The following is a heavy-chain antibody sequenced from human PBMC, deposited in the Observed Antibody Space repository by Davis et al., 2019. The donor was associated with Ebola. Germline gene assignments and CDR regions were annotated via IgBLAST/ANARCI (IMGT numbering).Heavy chain of an antibody. CDR3: AKGTHPFGVVKPFDY. CDR1: GFTFDDYT. D-gene: IGHD3-3*01. J-gene: IGHJ4*02. Sequence: PGGSLRLSCAASGFTFDDYTMHWVRHAPGKGLEWVSLISWDGGSTYYADSVKGRFTISRDNSKNSLYLQMNSLRTEDTALYYCAKGTHPFGVVKPFDYWGQGTLVTVSS. V-gene: IGHV3-43*01. CDR2: ISWDGGST.